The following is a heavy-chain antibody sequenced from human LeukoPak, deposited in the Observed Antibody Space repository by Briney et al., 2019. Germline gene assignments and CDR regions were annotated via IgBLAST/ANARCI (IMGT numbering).Heavy chain of an antibody. J-gene: IGHJ6*02. Sequence: GGSLRLSCAGSGFTFSSYAMSWVRQAPGKGLEWVSAISGSGGSTYYADSVKGRFTISRDNSKNTLYLQMNSLRAEDTAVYYCAKVGYDFWSGYYIGYYYGMDVWGQGTTVTVSS. CDR1: GFTFSSYA. V-gene: IGHV3-23*01. CDR2: ISGSGGST. CDR3: AKVGYDFWSGYYIGYYYGMDV. D-gene: IGHD3-3*01.